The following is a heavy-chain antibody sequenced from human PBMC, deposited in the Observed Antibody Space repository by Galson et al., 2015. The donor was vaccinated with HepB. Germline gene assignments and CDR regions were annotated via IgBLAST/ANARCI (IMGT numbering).Heavy chain of an antibody. CDR3: ARDDGYSSGWPYWYFDL. CDR2: ISPNSGGT. CDR1: GYTFTGYY. V-gene: IGHV1-2*02. D-gene: IGHD6-19*01. J-gene: IGHJ2*01. Sequence: SVKVSCKASGYTFTGYYMHWVRQAPGQGLEWMGWISPNSGGTNYAQKFQGRVTMTRDTSISTAYMELSRLRSDDTTVYYCARDDGYSSGWPYWYFDLWGRGTLVTVSS.